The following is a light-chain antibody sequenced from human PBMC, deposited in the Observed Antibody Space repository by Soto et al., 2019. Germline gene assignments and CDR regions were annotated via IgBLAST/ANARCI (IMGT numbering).Light chain of an antibody. CDR3: QHYNSYSEA. CDR2: AAS. CDR1: QSIRSY. Sequence: DIQMTQSPSSLSASVGDRVTITCRASQSIRSYLNWYQQKPGKAPKLLIYAASSLQSGVPSRFSGSGSGTDFTLTISSLQPEDSATYYCQHYNSYSEAFGQGTKVDIK. J-gene: IGKJ1*01. V-gene: IGKV1-39*01.